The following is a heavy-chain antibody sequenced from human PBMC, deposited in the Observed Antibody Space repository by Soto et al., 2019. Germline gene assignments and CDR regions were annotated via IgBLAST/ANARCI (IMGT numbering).Heavy chain of an antibody. Sequence: SETLSLTCAVYGGSFSGYYWSWIRQPPGKGLEWIGEINHSGSTNYNPSLKSRVTISVDTSKNQFSLKLSSVTAADTAVYYCARGGEADGIKKTYYYYYGMDVWGQGTTVTVS. J-gene: IGHJ6*02. CDR3: ARGGEADGIKKTYYYYYGMDV. CDR1: GGSFSGYY. D-gene: IGHD6-13*01. CDR2: INHSGST. V-gene: IGHV4-34*01.